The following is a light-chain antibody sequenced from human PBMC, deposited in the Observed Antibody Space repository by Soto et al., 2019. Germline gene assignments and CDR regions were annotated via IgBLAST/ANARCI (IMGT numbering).Light chain of an antibody. V-gene: IGLV1-40*01. CDR3: QSYDSSLSGVV. J-gene: IGLJ2*01. CDR2: GNS. Sequence: VLTQPPSVSGAPGQRVTISCTGSSSNIGAGYDVHWYQRLPGTAPKLLIYGNSNRPSGVPDRFSGSKSGTSASLAITGLQAEDEADYYCQSYDSSLSGVVFGGGTKLTVL. CDR1: SSNIGAGYD.